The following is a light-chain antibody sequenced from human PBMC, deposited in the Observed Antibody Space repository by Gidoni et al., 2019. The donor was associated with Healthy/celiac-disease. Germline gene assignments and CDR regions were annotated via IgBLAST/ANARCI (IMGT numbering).Light chain of an antibody. V-gene: IGKV2-40*01. CDR3: MQRIEFPWT. CDR1: QSLLASVAGNTY. CDR2: TLS. J-gene: IGKJ1*01. Sequence: DIVMPQSPLSLPVTPGAPASISCRSSQSLLASVAGNTYLDWYLQKPGQSPQLLIYTLSSRAAGVQERLRGSGSGNDFTLKISRGEAEDVGVYYGMQRIEFPWTFXQXLWWKSN.